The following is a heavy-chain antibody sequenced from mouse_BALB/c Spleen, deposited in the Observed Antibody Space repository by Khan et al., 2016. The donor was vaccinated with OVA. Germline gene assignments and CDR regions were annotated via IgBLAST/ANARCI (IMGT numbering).Heavy chain of an antibody. Sequence: QVQLKESGPGLVAPSQSLSITCTVSGFSLADHGVNWVRQPPGKGLEWLGMMWGDGSTDYNSALRSRLSISKDNSKSQVFLKMNSLQTDDTARYYCASNYCGSSTWFPYWGQGTLVTVSA. D-gene: IGHD1-1*01. CDR2: MWGDGST. V-gene: IGHV2-6-7*01. J-gene: IGHJ3*01. CDR3: ASNYCGSSTWFPY. CDR1: GFSLADHG.